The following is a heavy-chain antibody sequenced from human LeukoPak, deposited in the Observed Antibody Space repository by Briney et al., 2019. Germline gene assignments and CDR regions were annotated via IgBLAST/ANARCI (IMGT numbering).Heavy chain of an antibody. Sequence: ASVKVSCKASGYTFTSYGISWVRQAPGQGLEWMGWISAYNGNANYAQKLQGRVTMTTDTSTSTAYMELRSLRSDDTAVYYCARDQFLEWFQPYYYYYMDVWGKGTTVTVSS. CDR1: GYTFTSYG. CDR2: ISAYNGNA. D-gene: IGHD3-3*01. V-gene: IGHV1-18*01. CDR3: ARDQFLEWFQPYYYYYMDV. J-gene: IGHJ6*03.